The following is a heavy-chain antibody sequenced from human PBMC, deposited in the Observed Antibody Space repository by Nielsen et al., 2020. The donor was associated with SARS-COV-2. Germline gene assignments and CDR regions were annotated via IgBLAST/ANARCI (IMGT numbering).Heavy chain of an antibody. CDR2: IRGNGDKT. CDR3: AREGRNLPLDY. CDR1: GFTFTSYA. V-gene: IGHV3-23*01. Sequence: GGSLRLSCAASGFTFTSYAMAWVRQAPAKGLEWVSGIRGNGDKTYSEESVKGRFTISRDNSKNSLYLQMNSLRVEDTAVYYCAREGRNLPLDYWGQGTLVTVSS. J-gene: IGHJ4*02.